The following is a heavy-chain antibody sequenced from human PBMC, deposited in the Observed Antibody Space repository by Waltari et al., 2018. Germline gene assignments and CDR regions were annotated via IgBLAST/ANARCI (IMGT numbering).Heavy chain of an antibody. CDR3: ARDRGRGLYLDS. CDR1: GDSMSSTYC. V-gene: IGHV4-4*02. Sequence: QLQESGPGLVKPSGTLSLTCGVSGDSMSSTYCWSWVSQPPGKGLEWIGQVRGDGRTIYNPSCASRVTVCLDTYNNQFSLMVTSATAADTAVYYCARDRGRGLYLDSWGPGTLVTVSP. J-gene: IGHJ4*02. D-gene: IGHD2-15*01. CDR2: VRGDGRT.